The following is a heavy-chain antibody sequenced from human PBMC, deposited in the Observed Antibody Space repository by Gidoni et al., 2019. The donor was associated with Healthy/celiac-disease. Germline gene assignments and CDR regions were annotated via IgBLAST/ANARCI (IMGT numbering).Heavy chain of an antibody. CDR1: GFTFSSYE. CDR3: ARDYYDILTGYYAGGAFDI. J-gene: IGHJ3*02. D-gene: IGHD3-9*01. Sequence: EVQLVESGGGLVQPGGSLRLSCAASGFTFSSYEMNWVRQAPGKGLEWVSYISSSGSTIYYADSVKGRFTISRDNAKNSLYLQMNSLRAGDTAVYYCARDYYDILTGYYAGGAFDIWGQGTMVTVSS. CDR2: ISSSGSTI. V-gene: IGHV3-48*03.